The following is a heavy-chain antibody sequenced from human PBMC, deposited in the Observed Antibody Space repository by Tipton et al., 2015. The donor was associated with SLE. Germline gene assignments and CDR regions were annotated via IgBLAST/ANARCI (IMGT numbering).Heavy chain of an antibody. CDR3: AKDGVGGGTVAGPSY. D-gene: IGHD6-19*01. CDR1: GGSFSGYY. J-gene: IGHJ4*02. Sequence: TLSLTCAVYGGSFSGYYWGWIRQPPGKGLEWSGSIYYSGSTYYNPSLKSRVTISVDTSKNQFPLKLSYVTAEDTAVYYCAKDGVGGGTVAGPSYWGQGTLVTVSS. V-gene: IGHV4-34*01. CDR2: IYYSGST.